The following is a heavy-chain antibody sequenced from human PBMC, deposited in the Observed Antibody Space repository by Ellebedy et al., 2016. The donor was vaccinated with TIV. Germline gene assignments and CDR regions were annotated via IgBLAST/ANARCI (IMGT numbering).Heavy chain of an antibody. CDR3: ARGPLEVPAAILSYYYYMDV. CDR2: MNPNSGNT. Sequence: ASVKVSCXASGYTFTSYGISWVRQAPGQGLEWMGWMNPNSGNTGYAQKFQGRVTMTRNTSISTAYMELSSLRSEDTAVYYCARGPLEVPAAILSYYYYMDVWGKGTTVTVSS. D-gene: IGHD2-2*02. J-gene: IGHJ6*03. CDR1: GYTFTSYG. V-gene: IGHV1-8*02.